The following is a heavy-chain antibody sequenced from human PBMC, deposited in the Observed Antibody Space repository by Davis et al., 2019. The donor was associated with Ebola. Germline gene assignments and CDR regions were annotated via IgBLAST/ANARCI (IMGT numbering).Heavy chain of an antibody. V-gene: IGHV3-30-3*01. CDR3: ARGALGVTTRHFDY. CDR2: ISYDGSNK. CDR1: GFTFSSYA. D-gene: IGHD4-17*01. Sequence: GESLKISCAASGFTFSSYAMHWVRQAPGKGLEWVAVISYDGSNKYYADSVKGRFTISRDNSKNTLYLQMSSLRVEDTAVYYCARGALGVTTRHFDYWGQGTLVTVSS. J-gene: IGHJ4*02.